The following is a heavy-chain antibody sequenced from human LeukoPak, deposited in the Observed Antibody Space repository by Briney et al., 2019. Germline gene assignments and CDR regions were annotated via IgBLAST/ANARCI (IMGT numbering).Heavy chain of an antibody. V-gene: IGHV6-1*01. D-gene: IGHD6-13*01. J-gene: IGHJ6*02. Sequence: SQTLSLTCALSGDXVSSNSAAWNWIRQSPSRGLQWRGRTYYRSKWYNDYAVSVKSRITINPDTSKNQFSLQLNSVTPEDTAVYYCARYRGRQQLEYYYYYGMDVWGQGTTVTVSS. CDR1: GDXVSSNSAA. CDR2: TYYRSKWYN. CDR3: ARYRGRQQLEYYYYYGMDV.